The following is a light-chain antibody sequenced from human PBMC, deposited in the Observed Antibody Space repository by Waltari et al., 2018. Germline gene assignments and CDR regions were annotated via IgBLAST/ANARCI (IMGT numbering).Light chain of an antibody. CDR1: SSNIGAGFA. CDR3: QSYGSDWV. Sequence: QSVLTQPPSVSGAPGQRVTISCTGSSSNIGAGFAVHWYQQLPGTAPKLLLYGNNKRPSGVPDRFAGSKSGTSASLAITGLQAEDEADYYCQSYGSDWVFGGGTKLTVL. J-gene: IGLJ3*02. V-gene: IGLV1-40*01. CDR2: GNN.